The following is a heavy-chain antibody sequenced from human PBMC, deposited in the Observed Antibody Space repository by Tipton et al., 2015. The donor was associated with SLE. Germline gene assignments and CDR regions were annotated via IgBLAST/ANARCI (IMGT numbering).Heavy chain of an antibody. CDR1: GGSFSGYY. CDR3: ARDPHYDFWSGYSTGWFDP. CDR2: INHSGST. D-gene: IGHD3-3*01. J-gene: IGHJ5*02. V-gene: IGHV4-34*01. Sequence: TLSLTCAVYGGSFSGYYWSWIRQPPGKGLEWIGEINHSGSTYYNPSLKSRVTISVDTSKNQFSLKLSSVTAADTAVYYCARDPHYDFWSGYSTGWFDPWGQGTLVTVSS.